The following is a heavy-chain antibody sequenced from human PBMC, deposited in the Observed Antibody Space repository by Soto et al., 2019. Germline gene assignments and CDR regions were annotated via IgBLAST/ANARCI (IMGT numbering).Heavy chain of an antibody. CDR2: INPNSGGT. V-gene: IGHV1-2*04. D-gene: IGHD3-9*01. CDR1: GYTFTGYY. J-gene: IGHJ6*02. CDR3: ARFRGATATFDGYYGMDV. Sequence: ASVKVSCKASGYTFTGYYMHWVRQAPGQGLEWMGWINPNSGGTNYAQKFQGWVTMTRDTSISTAYMELSRLRSDDTAVYYCARFRGATATFDGYYGMDVWGQGXTVTVYS.